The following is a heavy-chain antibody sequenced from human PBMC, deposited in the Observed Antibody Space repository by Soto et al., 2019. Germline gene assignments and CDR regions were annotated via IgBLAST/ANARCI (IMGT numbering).Heavy chain of an antibody. CDR2: ISAYNGNT. V-gene: IGHV1-18*01. CDR3: ARHREGPPGIVGERGYFDY. CDR1: GYTFTSYG. D-gene: IGHD1-26*01. Sequence: QVQLVQSGAEVKKPGASVKVSCKASGYTFTSYGISWVRQAPGQGLEWMGWISAYNGNTHYAQKLQGRVTMTPDTATSTAYMELRSLRSDDTAVYYCARHREGPPGIVGERGYFDYWGQGTLVTVSS. J-gene: IGHJ4*02.